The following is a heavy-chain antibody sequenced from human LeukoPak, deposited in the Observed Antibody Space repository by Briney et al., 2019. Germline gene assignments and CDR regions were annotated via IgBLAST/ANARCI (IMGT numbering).Heavy chain of an antibody. V-gene: IGHV4-38-2*02. J-gene: IGHJ4*02. CDR1: GYSLSSGYY. D-gene: IGHD3-22*01. CDR3: ARDMSFRGAAYDSSGYYYAPFDY. Sequence: SETLSLTCTVSGYSLSSGYYWGWIRQPPGKGLEWSGSIYHSGSTYYNPSLKSRVTISVDTSKNQFSLKLSSVIAADTAVYYCARDMSFRGAAYDSSGYYYAPFDYWGQGTLVTVSS. CDR2: IYHSGST.